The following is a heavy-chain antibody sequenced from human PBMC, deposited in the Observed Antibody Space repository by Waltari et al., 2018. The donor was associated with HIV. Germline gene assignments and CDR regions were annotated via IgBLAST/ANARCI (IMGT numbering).Heavy chain of an antibody. D-gene: IGHD6-19*01. CDR1: GCSAHSFY. V-gene: IGHV4-59*02. J-gene: IGHJ4*02. Sequence: QVRLQESGPGLVKPSETLSLTCDVSGCSAHSFYWSWIRHVPGKGLEWIGYIDYTSVTDYKPSLKGRVTMSIQTSKNQFSLKLNSVTAADTAVYYCAGSVSGTVGYFDYWGPGTLVTVSS. CDR2: IDYTSVT. CDR3: AGSVSGTVGYFDY.